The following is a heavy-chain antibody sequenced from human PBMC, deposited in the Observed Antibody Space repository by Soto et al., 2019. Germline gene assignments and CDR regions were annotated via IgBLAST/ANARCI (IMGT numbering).Heavy chain of an antibody. CDR2: INHSGST. J-gene: IGHJ1*01. D-gene: IGHD2-15*01. Sequence: QVQLQQWGAGLLKPSETLSLTCAVYGGSFSGYYWSWIRQPPGKGLEWIGEINHSGSTNYNPSLNSRVTISVVTYKSQLSLKLCSVTSADTAVYYCARGRRYCSGGNYFFFPHTRGAESFQHWGQGTLVTVSS. CDR1: GGSFSGYY. V-gene: IGHV4-34*01. CDR3: ARGRRYCSGGNYFFFPHTRGAESFQH.